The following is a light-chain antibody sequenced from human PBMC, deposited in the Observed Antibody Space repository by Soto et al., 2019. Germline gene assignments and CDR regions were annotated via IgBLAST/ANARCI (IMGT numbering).Light chain of an antibody. V-gene: IGKV3-11*01. CDR1: QSVSSY. CDR2: DAS. Sequence: EIVFTQSPATLSLSPGERATLSCRASQSVSSYLAWYQQKPGQAPRILIYDASNRATGIPARGSGRGAGTEFTRTISSLEPEDVAVDDCQQRSNWPITFGQGTRLEIK. J-gene: IGKJ5*01. CDR3: QQRSNWPIT.